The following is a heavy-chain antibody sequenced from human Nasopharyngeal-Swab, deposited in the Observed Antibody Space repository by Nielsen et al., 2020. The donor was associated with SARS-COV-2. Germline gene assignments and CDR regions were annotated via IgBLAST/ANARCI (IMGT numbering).Heavy chain of an antibody. J-gene: IGHJ4*02. Sequence: GESLKISCAASGFTFSSYAMSWVRQAPGKGLEWVSVIYSGGSTYYADSVKGRFTISRDNSKNTLYLQMNSLRAEDTAVYYCAREGRDGFNWGEAGFDYWGQGTLVTVSS. CDR2: IYSGGST. V-gene: IGHV3-53*01. D-gene: IGHD5-24*01. CDR3: AREGRDGFNWGEAGFDY. CDR1: GFTFSSYA.